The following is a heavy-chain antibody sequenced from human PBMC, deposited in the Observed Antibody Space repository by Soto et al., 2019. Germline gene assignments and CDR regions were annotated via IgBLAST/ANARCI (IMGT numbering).Heavy chain of an antibody. CDR3: ARESDDYDYIWGSYRYPLFDY. J-gene: IGHJ4*02. V-gene: IGHV4-59*01. CDR2: IYYSGST. Sequence: QVQLQESGPGLVKPSETLSLTCTVSGGSISSYYWSWIRQPPGKGLEWIGYIYYSGSTNYNPSLKSRVTRSVDTSKNQFSLKLSSVTAADTAVYYCARESDDYDYIWGSYRYPLFDYWGQGTLVTVSS. CDR1: GGSISSYY. D-gene: IGHD3-16*02.